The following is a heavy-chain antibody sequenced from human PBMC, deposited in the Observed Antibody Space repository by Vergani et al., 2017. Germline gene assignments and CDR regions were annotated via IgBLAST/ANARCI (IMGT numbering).Heavy chain of an antibody. CDR2: IYHSGST. Sequence: QVQLQESGPGLVKPSETLSLTCTVSGYSISSGYYWGWIRQPPGKGLGWIGSIYHSGSTYYNPSLNSRVTISVDTTKNQFSLQLSSVTAADTAVYYCASRGYYDSSGYYSWGEGTLVTVSS. J-gene: IGHJ4*02. CDR1: GYSISSGYY. V-gene: IGHV4-38-2*02. CDR3: ASRGYYDSSGYYS. D-gene: IGHD3-22*01.